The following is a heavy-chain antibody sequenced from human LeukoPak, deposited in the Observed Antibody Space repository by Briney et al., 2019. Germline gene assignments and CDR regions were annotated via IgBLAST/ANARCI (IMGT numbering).Heavy chain of an antibody. CDR1: VGSISSDNHY. CDR3: ARDPTGYAMDV. Sequence: SETLSLTCTVSVGSISSDNHYWSWIRQPPGRGLEWIAYIYYSGNTYFNPSLKSRVTISKNTSKNQCSLTLSSVTAADTAVYYCARDPTGYAMDVWGHGTTVTVSS. CDR2: IYYSGNT. J-gene: IGHJ6*02. V-gene: IGHV4-30-4*01.